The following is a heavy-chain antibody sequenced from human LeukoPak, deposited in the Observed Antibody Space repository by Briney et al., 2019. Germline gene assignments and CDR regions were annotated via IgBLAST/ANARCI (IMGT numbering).Heavy chain of an antibody. V-gene: IGHV4-61*08. Sequence: SETLSLTCTVSGGSISSGGYYWSWIRQHPGKGLEWIGYIYYSGSTNYNPSLKSRVTISVDTSKNQFSLKLSSVTAADTAVYYCARDRYSYTFGAFDIWGQGTMVTVSS. J-gene: IGHJ3*02. CDR3: ARDRYSYTFGAFDI. CDR1: GGSISSGGYY. D-gene: IGHD5-18*01. CDR2: IYYSGST.